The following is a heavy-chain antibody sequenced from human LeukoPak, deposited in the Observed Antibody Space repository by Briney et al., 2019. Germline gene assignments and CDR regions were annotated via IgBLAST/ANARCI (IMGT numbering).Heavy chain of an antibody. Sequence: GGSLRLSCAASGFTFSTYSMNWVRQAPGKGLEWVSYISSSSSIYYADSVKGRFTISRDNAKNSLYLQMNSVRAEDTAVYYCARGIRTYMGASDYWGQGTLVTVSS. CDR1: GFTFSTYS. CDR3: ARGIRTYMGASDY. J-gene: IGHJ4*02. V-gene: IGHV3-48*01. CDR2: ISSSSSI. D-gene: IGHD1-26*01.